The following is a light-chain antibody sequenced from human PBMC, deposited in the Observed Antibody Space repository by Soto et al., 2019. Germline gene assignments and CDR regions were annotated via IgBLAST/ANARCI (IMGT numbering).Light chain of an antibody. CDR3: QQYNSYRT. CDR2: DAS. CDR1: QSISRW. Sequence: HVTQSPSPLSASLGDRVTITWRASQSISRWLAWYQKTPGKAPNLLIHDASSLEMGVPSRFSGSGSGKDFPITISSLQPDDFATYYCQQYNSYRTFGQGTKVDI. J-gene: IGKJ1*01. V-gene: IGKV1-5*01.